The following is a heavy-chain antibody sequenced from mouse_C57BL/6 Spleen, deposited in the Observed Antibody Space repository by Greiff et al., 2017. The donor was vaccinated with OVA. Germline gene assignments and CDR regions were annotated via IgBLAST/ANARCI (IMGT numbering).Heavy chain of an antibody. CDR2: SRNKANDYTT. CDR3: ARDGGLWYFDV. J-gene: IGHJ1*03. V-gene: IGHV7-1*01. CDR1: GFTFSDFY. Sequence: DVHLVESGGGLVQSGRSLRLSCATSGFTFSDFYMEWVRQAPGKGLEWIAASRNKANDYTTEYSASVKGRFIVSRDTSQSILYLQMNALRAEDTAIYYCARDGGLWYFDVWGTGTTVTVSS.